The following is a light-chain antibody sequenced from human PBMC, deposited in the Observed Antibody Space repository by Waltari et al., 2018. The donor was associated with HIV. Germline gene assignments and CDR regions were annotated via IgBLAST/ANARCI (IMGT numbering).Light chain of an antibody. CDR1: ELGDKY. J-gene: IGLJ3*02. CDR3: QAWGSTTSGV. CDR2: QDN. V-gene: IGLV3-1*01. Sequence: SYEVTQPPSVAVSPGQTATITCSGYELGDKYTCGYQQKPGQSPLLVIYQDNKRPSGIPGRFSGSSSGNTATLTISGTLPLDEADYYCQAWGSTTSGVFGRGTRLTVL.